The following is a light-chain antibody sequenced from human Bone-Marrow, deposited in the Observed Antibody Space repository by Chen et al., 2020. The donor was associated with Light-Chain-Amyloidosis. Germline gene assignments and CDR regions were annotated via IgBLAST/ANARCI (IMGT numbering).Light chain of an antibody. Sequence: NFMLTQPHSVSESPGKTVIISCTRSSGSIATNYVHWYQQRQGSSPTTVIYEDDQRPSGVPDRFSGSIDRSSNSASLTISGLKTEDEADYYCQSYQGSSQGVFGGGTKLTVL. CDR3: QSYQGSSQGV. CDR1: SGSIATNY. J-gene: IGLJ3*02. V-gene: IGLV6-57*01. CDR2: EDD.